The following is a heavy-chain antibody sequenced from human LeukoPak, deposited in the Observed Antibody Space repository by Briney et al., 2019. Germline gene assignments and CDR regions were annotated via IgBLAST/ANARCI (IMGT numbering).Heavy chain of an antibody. CDR3: ASSLLERGSGSYLWYYYYLDV. CDR2: IYTSGST. J-gene: IGHJ6*03. V-gene: IGHV4-4*07. CDR1: GGSISSYY. Sequence: SETLSLTCTVSGGSISSYYWSWIRQPAGKGLEWIGRIYTSGSTNYNPSLKSRVTMSVDTSKNQFSLKLSSVTAADTAVYYCASSLLERGSGSYLWYYYYLDVWGKGGTVTVSS. D-gene: IGHD3-10*01.